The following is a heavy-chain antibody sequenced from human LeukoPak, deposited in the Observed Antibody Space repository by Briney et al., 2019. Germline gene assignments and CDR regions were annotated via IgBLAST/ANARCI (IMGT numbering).Heavy chain of an antibody. Sequence: PGGSLRLSCAASGFTFSSYWMSWVRQAPGKGLEWVANIKQDGSEKYYVDSVKGRFTISRDNAKNSLYLQMNSLRAEDTAVYYCAREGIAVAGTNMFDYWGQGTLVTVSP. CDR3: AREGIAVAGTNMFDY. CDR1: GFTFSSYW. J-gene: IGHJ4*02. CDR2: IKQDGSEK. V-gene: IGHV3-7*01. D-gene: IGHD6-19*01.